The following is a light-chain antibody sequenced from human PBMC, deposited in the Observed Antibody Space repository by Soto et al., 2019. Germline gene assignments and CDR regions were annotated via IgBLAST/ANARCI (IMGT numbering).Light chain of an antibody. V-gene: IGLV2-14*01. CDR3: SSYTSSSPCV. Sequence: QSALTQPASVSGSPGQSITISCTGTSSDVGGYKYVSWYQQYSGKAPKLMMYEVSNRPSGVSNRFSGSKSGNTASLTISGLQAEDEADYYCSSYTSSSPCVFGTGTQLTVL. CDR2: EVS. J-gene: IGLJ1*01. CDR1: SSDVGGYKY.